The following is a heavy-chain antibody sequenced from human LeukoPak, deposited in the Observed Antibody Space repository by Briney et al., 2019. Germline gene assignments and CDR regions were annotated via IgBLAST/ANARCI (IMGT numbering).Heavy chain of an antibody. Sequence: ASETLSLTCAVYGGSFSGYYWSWIRQPPGKGLEWIGEINHSGSTNYHPSLKSRVSISVDTSKNQFSLKLSSVTAADTAVYYCARARGWYGEGDYWGQGTLVTVSS. CDR3: ARARGWYGEGDY. CDR1: GGSFSGYY. CDR2: INHSGST. V-gene: IGHV4-34*01. J-gene: IGHJ4*02. D-gene: IGHD6-19*01.